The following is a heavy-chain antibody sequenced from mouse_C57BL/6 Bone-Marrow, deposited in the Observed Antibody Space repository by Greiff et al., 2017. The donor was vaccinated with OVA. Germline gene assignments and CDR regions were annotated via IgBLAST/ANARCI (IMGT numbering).Heavy chain of an antibody. CDR3: TFDGYYVAWFAY. D-gene: IGHD2-3*01. Sequence: EVKLVESGGGLVQPGGSMKLSCAASGFTFSDAWMDWVRQSPEKGLEWVAEIRNKANNHATYYAESVKGRFTISRDDSKSSVYLQMNSLRAEDTGIYYCTFDGYYVAWFAYWGQGTLVTVSA. CDR2: IRNKANNHAT. J-gene: IGHJ3*01. CDR1: GFTFSDAW. V-gene: IGHV6-6*01.